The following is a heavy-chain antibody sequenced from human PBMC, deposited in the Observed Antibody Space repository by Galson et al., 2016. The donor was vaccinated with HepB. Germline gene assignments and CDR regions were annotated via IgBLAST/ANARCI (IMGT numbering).Heavy chain of an antibody. V-gene: IGHV3-23*01. D-gene: IGHD6-19*01. CDR3: AEGFRPYRSGWERLFEHCYHYVGMDV. J-gene: IGHJ6*02. CDR2: ISSRGGRT. CDR1: GLTFSSYA. Sequence: SLRLSCAASGLTFSSYAMSWVRQAPGKGLEWVSSISSRGGRTYYTDSVKGRFTVSRDNSKNTLYVQMNTLRAEDTAVYYCAEGFRPYRSGWERLFEHCYHYVGMDVWGQGNTVTVSS.